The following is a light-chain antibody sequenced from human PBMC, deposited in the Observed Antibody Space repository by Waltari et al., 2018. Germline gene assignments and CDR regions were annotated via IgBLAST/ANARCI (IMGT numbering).Light chain of an antibody. CDR2: GAS. V-gene: IGKV3-20*01. Sequence: EIVLTQSPGTLSLSPGERATLSCRASQSVSSSYLAWYQQKPGQAPRLLIYGASSRATGISDRFSGSGSGTDFTLTISRLEPEDSAVYYCQQYGTSPPWTFGQGTKVEIK. CDR1: QSVSSSY. J-gene: IGKJ1*01. CDR3: QQYGTSPPWT.